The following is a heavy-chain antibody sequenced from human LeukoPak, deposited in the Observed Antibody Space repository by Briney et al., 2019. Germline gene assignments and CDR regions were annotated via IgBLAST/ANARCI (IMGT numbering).Heavy chain of an antibody. J-gene: IGHJ6*02. CDR3: ARVQGYCSGGSCYLYYYYGMDV. V-gene: IGHV4-34*01. D-gene: IGHD2-15*01. CDR1: GGSFSGYY. CDR2: INHSGST. Sequence: SETLSLTCAVYGGSFSGYYWSWIRQPPGKGLEWIGEINHSGSTNYNPSLKSRVTISVDTSKNQFSLKLSSVTAADTAVYYCARVQGYCSGGSCYLYYYYGMDVWGQGTTVTVSS.